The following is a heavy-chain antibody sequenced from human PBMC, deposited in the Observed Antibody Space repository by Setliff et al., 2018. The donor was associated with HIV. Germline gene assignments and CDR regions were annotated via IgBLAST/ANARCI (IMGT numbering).Heavy chain of an antibody. CDR1: GGSISSGGYY. Sequence: PSETLSLTCTVSGGSISSGGYYWSWIRQHPGKGLEWIGYIYYSGSTYYNPSLKSRVTISVDTSKNQFSLKLSSVTAADTAVYYCARGLSFYDPGGFDYWGLGTLVTVSS. V-gene: IGHV4-31*03. CDR3: ARGLSFYDPGGFDY. J-gene: IGHJ4*02. CDR2: IYYSGST. D-gene: IGHD3-22*01.